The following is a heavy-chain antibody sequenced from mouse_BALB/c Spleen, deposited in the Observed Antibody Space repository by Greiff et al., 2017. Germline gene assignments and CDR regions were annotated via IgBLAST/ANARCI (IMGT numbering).Heavy chain of an antibody. CDR2: INPSSGYT. V-gene: IGHV1-4*02. CDR1: GYTFTSYT. CDR3: ARLIYYDYDVDY. J-gene: IGHJ2*01. Sequence: QVQLQQSAAELARPGASVKMSCKASGYTFTSYTMHWVKQRPGQGLEWIGYINPSSGYTEYNQKFKDKTTLTADKSSSTAYMQLSSLTSEDSAVYYCARLIYYDYDVDYWGQGTTLTVSS. D-gene: IGHD2-4*01.